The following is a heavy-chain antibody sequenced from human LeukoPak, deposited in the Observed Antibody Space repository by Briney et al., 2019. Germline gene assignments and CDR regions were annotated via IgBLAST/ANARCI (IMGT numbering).Heavy chain of an antibody. J-gene: IGHJ2*01. CDR3: ARVPKYFDL. CDR2: INHSRST. Sequence: PSETLSLTCAVYGGSFSGFYWTWIRQPPGKGLEWIGQINHSRSTHYNPALKRRVTISVDTSKNQFSLKLSSVTAADTAVYYCARVPKYFDLWGRGTLVTVSS. V-gene: IGHV4-34*01. CDR1: GGSFSGFY.